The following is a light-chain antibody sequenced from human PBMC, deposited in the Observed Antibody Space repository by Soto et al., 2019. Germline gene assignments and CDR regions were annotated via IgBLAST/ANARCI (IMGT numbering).Light chain of an antibody. CDR1: SSNIGNNY. J-gene: IGLJ1*01. CDR3: GTWDSSLSAYV. Sequence: QSVLTQPPSVSAAPGQKVTISCSGSSSNIGNNYVSWYQQLPATAPKLLIYENNKRPSGIPYRFSAAKSATSATLGITGRQTGDEADYYCGTWDSSLSAYVFGAGTKLTVL. CDR2: ENN. V-gene: IGLV1-51*02.